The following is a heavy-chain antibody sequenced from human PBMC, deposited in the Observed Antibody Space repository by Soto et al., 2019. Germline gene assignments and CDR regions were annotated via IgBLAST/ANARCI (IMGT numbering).Heavy chain of an antibody. Sequence: EVQLVESGGGLVKPGGSLRLSCAASGFTFSSYSMNWVRQAPGKGLEWVSSISSSGTYIYYADSVKGRFTISRDNAKNSLYLQMNSLRAEDTAAYYCAFAGSGSYSNVADAFDIWGQGTMVTVSS. D-gene: IGHD3-10*01. CDR1: GFTFSSYS. J-gene: IGHJ3*02. CDR2: ISSSGTYI. CDR3: AFAGSGSYSNVADAFDI. V-gene: IGHV3-21*01.